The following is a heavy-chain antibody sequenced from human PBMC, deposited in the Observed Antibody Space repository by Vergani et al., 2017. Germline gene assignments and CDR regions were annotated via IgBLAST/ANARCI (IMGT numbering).Heavy chain of an antibody. CDR1: GFTFSSYS. V-gene: IGHV3-48*04. J-gene: IGHJ6*02. CDR3: AGGGGGYSNTDYYYYGMDV. Sequence: EVQLVESGGGLVQPGGSLRLSCAASGFTFSSYSMNWVRQAPGKGLEWVSYISSSSSTIYYADSVKGRFTISRDNAKNSRYLQMNSLRAEDTSVYYCAGGGGGYSNTDYYYYGMDVWGQGTTVTVSS. D-gene: IGHD4-11*01. CDR2: ISSSSSTI.